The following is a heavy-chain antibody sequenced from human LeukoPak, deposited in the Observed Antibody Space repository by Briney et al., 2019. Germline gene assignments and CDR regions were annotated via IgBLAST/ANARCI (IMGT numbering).Heavy chain of an antibody. V-gene: IGHV3-74*01. CDR1: KFTFSGYW. Sequence: GGSLRLSCAASKFTFSGYWMHWVRQAPGKGLEWVSRINSDGTSISYADSVKGRFTISRDNAENTVYLQLNSLRVEDTAVYYCARESEAAGTYYLDHWGQGNLVTVSS. CDR3: ARESEAAGTYYLDH. CDR2: INSDGTSI. J-gene: IGHJ4*02. D-gene: IGHD6-25*01.